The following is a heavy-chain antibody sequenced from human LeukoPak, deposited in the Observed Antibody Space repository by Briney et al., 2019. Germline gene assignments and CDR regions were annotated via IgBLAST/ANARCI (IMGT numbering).Heavy chain of an antibody. CDR1: GYTFTGYY. V-gene: IGHV1-2*02. CDR2: INPNSGGT. J-gene: IGHJ4*02. Sequence: ASVKVSCKASGYTFTGYYMHWVRQAPGQGLEWMGWINPNSGGTNYAQKFQGRVTMTRDTSISTAYMELSRLRSDDTAVYYCARGRLRGRSPMGTFDYWGQGTLVTVSS. D-gene: IGHD3-10*01. CDR3: ARGRLRGRSPMGTFDY.